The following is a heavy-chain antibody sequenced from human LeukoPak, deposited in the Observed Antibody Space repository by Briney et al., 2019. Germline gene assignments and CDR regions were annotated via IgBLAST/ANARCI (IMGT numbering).Heavy chain of an antibody. D-gene: IGHD3-22*01. Sequence: SETLSLTCAVSGGSISSSNWWSWVRQPPGKGLEWIGYIYYSGSTNYNPSLKSRVTISVDTSKNQFSLKLSSVTAADTAVYYCARERVDSSDAFDIWGQGTMVTVSS. J-gene: IGHJ3*02. V-gene: IGHV4-4*02. CDR2: IYYSGST. CDR1: GGSISSSNW. CDR3: ARERVDSSDAFDI.